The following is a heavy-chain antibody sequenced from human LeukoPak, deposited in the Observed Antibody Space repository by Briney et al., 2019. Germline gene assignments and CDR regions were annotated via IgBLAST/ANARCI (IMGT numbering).Heavy chain of an antibody. J-gene: IGHJ6*03. Sequence: SETLSLTCTVSGGSISSYYWSWIRQPAGKGLEWIGRIYTSGSTNYNPSLKSRVTVSVDTSKNQFSLKLSSVTAADTAVYYCARALVDTAMVTFGYYYYMDVWGKGTTVTVSS. D-gene: IGHD5-18*01. CDR3: ARALVDTAMVTFGYYYYMDV. V-gene: IGHV4-4*07. CDR1: GGSISSYY. CDR2: IYTSGST.